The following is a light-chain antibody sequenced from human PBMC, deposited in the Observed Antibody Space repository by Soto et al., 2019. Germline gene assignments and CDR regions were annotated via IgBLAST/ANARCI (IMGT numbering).Light chain of an antibody. CDR1: QTVGSN. CDR3: QQYNSWPRT. V-gene: IGKV3-15*01. CDR2: TTS. Sequence: EIVMTQSPATLSVSPGERITISCRASQTVGSNLAWYQQKPGQAPRLFIYTTSSRATGVPAKFSGSGSGTEFTLTIDSLQSEDFVLYYCQQYNSWPRTFGQGTRVEIK. J-gene: IGKJ1*01.